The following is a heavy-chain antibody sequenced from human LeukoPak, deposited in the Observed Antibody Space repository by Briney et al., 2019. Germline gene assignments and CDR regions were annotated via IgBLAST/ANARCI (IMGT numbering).Heavy chain of an antibody. D-gene: IGHD2-2*01. J-gene: IGHJ6*03. CDR3: AREGRFCSSTSCYYYYYYLDV. Sequence: ASVKVSCKASGYTFTGYYMHWVRQAPGQGLEWMGWINPNSGGTNYAQKFQGRVTMTRDTFISTAYMELSRLRSDDTAVYYCAREGRFCSSTSCYYYYYYLDVWGKGTTVTVSS. V-gene: IGHV1-2*02. CDR1: GYTFTGYY. CDR2: INPNSGGT.